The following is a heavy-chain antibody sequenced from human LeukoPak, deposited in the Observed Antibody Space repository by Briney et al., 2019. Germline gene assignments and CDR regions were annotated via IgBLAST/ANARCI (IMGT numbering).Heavy chain of an antibody. J-gene: IGHJ3*02. Sequence: GGSLRLSCAASGFTFDDYAMHWVRHAPGKGLEWVSGISWNSGSIVYADSVKGRFTISRENAKNYLYLQMNSLRAEDMALYYCAEDFYSLWFGEGGAFDIWGQGTMVTVSS. D-gene: IGHD3-10*01. CDR1: GFTFDDYA. V-gene: IGHV3-9*03. CDR2: ISWNSGSI. CDR3: AEDFYSLWFGEGGAFDI.